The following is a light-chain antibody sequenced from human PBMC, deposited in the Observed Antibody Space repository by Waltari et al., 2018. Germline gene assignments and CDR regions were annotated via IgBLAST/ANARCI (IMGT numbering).Light chain of an antibody. CDR3: NSRDSSGNHQV. Sequence: SSELTQDPAVSVALGQTVRITCQGDSLRSYYASWYQQKPGTAPVLALYGKNHRPSGIPDRFSGSSSGNTASLTITGAQAEDEADYYCNSRDSSGNHQVFGTGTKVTVL. CDR1: SLRSYY. CDR2: GKN. V-gene: IGLV3-19*01. J-gene: IGLJ1*01.